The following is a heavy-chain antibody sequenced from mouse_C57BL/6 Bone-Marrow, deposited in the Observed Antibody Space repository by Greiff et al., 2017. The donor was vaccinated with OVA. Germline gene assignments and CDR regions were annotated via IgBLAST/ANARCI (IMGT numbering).Heavy chain of an antibody. V-gene: IGHV1-55*01. CDR1: GYTFTSYW. CDR2: IYPGSGST. J-gene: IGHJ1*03. CDR3: AREDYGSSPYWYFDV. Sequence: QVQLQQPGAELVKPGASVKMSCKASGYTFTSYWITWVKQRPGQGLEWIGDIYPGSGSTNYNEKFKSKATLTVDTSSSTAYMQLSSLTSEDSAVYDCAREDYGSSPYWYFDVWGTGTTVTVSS. D-gene: IGHD1-1*01.